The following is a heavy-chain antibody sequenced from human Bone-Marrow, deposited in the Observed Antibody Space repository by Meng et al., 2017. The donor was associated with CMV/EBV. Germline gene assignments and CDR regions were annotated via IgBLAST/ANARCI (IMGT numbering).Heavy chain of an antibody. CDR1: GGSFSGYY. V-gene: IGHV4-34*01. J-gene: IGHJ3*02. CDR2: INHSGST. Sequence: SEPLSLTCAVYGGSFSGYYWSWIRQPPGKGLEWIGEINHSGSTNYNPSLKSRVTISVDTSKNQFSLKLSSVTAADTAVYYCARGRSYWPYYYGSGSYYTLDAFDIWGQGTMVTVSS. CDR3: ARGRSYWPYYYGSGSYYTLDAFDI. D-gene: IGHD3-10*01.